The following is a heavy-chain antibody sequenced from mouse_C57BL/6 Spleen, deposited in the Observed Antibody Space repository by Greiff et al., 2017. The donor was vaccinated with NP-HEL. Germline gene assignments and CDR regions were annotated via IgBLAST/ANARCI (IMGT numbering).Heavy chain of an antibody. CDR2: IYPGDGDT. CDR3: ARGDYYCGSSSVFAY. J-gene: IGHJ3*01. Sequence: QVQLQQSGAELVKPGASVKISCKASGYAFSSYWMNWVKQRPGKGLEWIGQIYPGDGDTNYNGKFKGKATLTADKSSSTAYMQLSSLASEDSAVYFCARGDYYCGSSSVFAYWGQGTLVTVSA. CDR1: GYAFSSYW. V-gene: IGHV1-80*01. D-gene: IGHD1-1*01.